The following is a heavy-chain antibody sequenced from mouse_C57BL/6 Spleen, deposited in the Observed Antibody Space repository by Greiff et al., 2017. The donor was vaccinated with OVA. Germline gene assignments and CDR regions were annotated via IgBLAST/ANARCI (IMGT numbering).Heavy chain of an antibody. CDR2: ISDGGSYT. Sequence: EVKVVESAGGLVKPGGSLKLSCAASGFTFSSYAMSWVRQTPEKRLEWVATISDGGSYTYYPDNVKGRFTISRDNAKNNLYLHMSHLKSEDTVMYYCARDPASYYGSSYDAVDYWGQGTSVTVSS. D-gene: IGHD1-1*01. J-gene: IGHJ4*01. V-gene: IGHV5-4*01. CDR3: ARDPASYYGSSYDAVDY. CDR1: GFTFSSYA.